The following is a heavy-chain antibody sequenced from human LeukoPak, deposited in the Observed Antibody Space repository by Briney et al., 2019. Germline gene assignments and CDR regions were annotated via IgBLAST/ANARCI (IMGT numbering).Heavy chain of an antibody. V-gene: IGHV5-51*01. CDR1: GYSFTSCW. Sequence: GESLKISCKGSGYSFTSCWIGWVRQMPGKGLEWMGIIYPSDSDTRYSPSFQGQVTISADESINTAYLQWSSLKASDTAMYYCARRAGMAYNYWGQGTLVTVSS. D-gene: IGHD5-24*01. CDR3: ARRAGMAYNY. CDR2: IYPSDSDT. J-gene: IGHJ4*02.